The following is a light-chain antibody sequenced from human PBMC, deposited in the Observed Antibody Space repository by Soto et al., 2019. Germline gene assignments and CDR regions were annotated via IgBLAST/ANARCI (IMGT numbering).Light chain of an antibody. CDR1: QSVSSSF. Sequence: EIVLTQSPGTLSLSPGERAALSCRASQSVSSSFLAWYQQKPGQAPRLLIYGASSTTTGIPDRFTGSGSGTDFTLTISRLEPEDFAVYYCQHYGSSTYTFGQGTKRQIK. CDR2: GAS. V-gene: IGKV3-20*01. J-gene: IGKJ2*01. CDR3: QHYGSSTYT.